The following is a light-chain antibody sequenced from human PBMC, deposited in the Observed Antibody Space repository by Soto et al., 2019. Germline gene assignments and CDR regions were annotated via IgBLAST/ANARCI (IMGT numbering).Light chain of an antibody. V-gene: IGKV1-5*03. CDR1: QTISSW. CDR3: QQYNHYSRLT. CDR2: KAS. Sequence: VVDRVTITCRASQTISSWLAWYQQKPGKAPKLLIYKASTLKSGVPSRFSGSGSGTEFTLTISSLQPDDFATYYCQQYNHYSRLTFGGGTKVDIK. J-gene: IGKJ4*01.